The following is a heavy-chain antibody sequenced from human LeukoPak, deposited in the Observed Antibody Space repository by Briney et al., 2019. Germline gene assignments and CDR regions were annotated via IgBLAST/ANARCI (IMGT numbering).Heavy chain of an antibody. J-gene: IGHJ1*01. CDR2: ISGSGGST. Sequence: QTGGSLRLSCAASGFTFSSYAMSWVRQAAGKGLEWVSAISGSGGSTYYADSVKGRFTISRDNSKNTLYLQMNSLRAEDTAVYYCAKSPSSGYYFGYFQHWGEGTLVTVSS. CDR3: AKSPSSGYYFGYFQH. D-gene: IGHD3-22*01. CDR1: GFTFSSYA. V-gene: IGHV3-23*01.